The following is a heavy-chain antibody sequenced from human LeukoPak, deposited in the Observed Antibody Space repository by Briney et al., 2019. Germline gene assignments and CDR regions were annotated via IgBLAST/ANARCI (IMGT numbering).Heavy chain of an antibody. V-gene: IGHV4-39*01. Sequence: PSETLSLTCTVSGGSISSSSYYWGWIRQPPGKGLEWIGSIYYSGSTYYNPSLKSRVTISVDTSKNQFSLKLSSVTAADTAVYYCARHENYYDSSGYYPSCFDYWGQGTLVTVSS. J-gene: IGHJ4*02. CDR3: ARHENYYDSSGYYPSCFDY. D-gene: IGHD3-22*01. CDR2: IYYSGST. CDR1: GGSISSSSYY.